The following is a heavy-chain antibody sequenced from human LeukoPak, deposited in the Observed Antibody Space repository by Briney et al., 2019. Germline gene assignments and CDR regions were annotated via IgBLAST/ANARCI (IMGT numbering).Heavy chain of an antibody. J-gene: IGHJ2*01. CDR3: ARGKGMTSATANFVDL. CDR1: GYTFTGYY. D-gene: IGHD1-20*01. Sequence: ASVKVSCKASGYTFTGYYMRWVRQAPGQGLEWMGWINPNSGGPNYAQNFQGRVTMTRDTSISTAYMELSSLRSDDTAVYYCARGKGMTSATANFVDLWGRGTLVTVSS. CDR2: INPNSGGP. V-gene: IGHV1-2*02.